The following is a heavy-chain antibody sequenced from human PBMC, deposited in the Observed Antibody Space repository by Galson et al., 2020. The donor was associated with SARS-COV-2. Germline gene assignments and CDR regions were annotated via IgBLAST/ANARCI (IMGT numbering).Heavy chain of an antibody. CDR3: ATGPAIFGVVILPY. V-gene: IGHV1-24*01. D-gene: IGHD3-3*01. Sequence: ASVKVSCKVSGYTLTELSMHCVRQAPGKGLEWMGGFDPEDGETIYAQKLQGRVTMTEDTSTDTAYMKLSSLRSEDPAVYDCATGPAIFGVVILPYWGQGTLVTVSS. CDR2: FDPEDGET. CDR1: GYTLTELS. J-gene: IGHJ4*02.